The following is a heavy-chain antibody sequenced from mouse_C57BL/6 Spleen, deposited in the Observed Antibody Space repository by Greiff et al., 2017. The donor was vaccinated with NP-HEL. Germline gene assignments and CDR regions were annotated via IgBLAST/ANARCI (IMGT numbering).Heavy chain of an antibody. V-gene: IGHV1-9*01. D-gene: IGHD2-4*01. J-gene: IGHJ4*01. Sequence: LQQSGASVKLSCKATGYTFTGYWIEWVKQRPGHGLEWIGEILPGSGSTNYNEKFKGKATFTADTSSNTAYIQLSSLTTEDSAIYYCAIQSDYDGAMDYWGQGTSVTVSS. CDR3: AIQSDYDGAMDY. CDR1: GYTFTGYW. CDR2: ILPGSGST.